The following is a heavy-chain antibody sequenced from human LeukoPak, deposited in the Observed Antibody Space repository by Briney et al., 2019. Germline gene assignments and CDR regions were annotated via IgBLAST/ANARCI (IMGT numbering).Heavy chain of an antibody. CDR1: GFTFSSYA. Sequence: GGSLRLSCAASGFTFSSYAMHWVRQAPGKGLEWVAVIPYDGSNKYYADSVKGRFTISRDNSKNTLFLQMNSLRAEDTAVYYCARDSYYYDSSGYYVPYYFDYWGQGTLVTVSS. J-gene: IGHJ4*02. V-gene: IGHV3-30-3*01. CDR3: ARDSYYYDSSGYYVPYYFDY. CDR2: IPYDGSNK. D-gene: IGHD3-22*01.